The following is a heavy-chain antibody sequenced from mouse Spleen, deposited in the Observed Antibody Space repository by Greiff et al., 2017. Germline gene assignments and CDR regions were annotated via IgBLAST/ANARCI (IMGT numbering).Heavy chain of an antibody. CDR3: ARSSGKEFPFAY. CDR1: GYTFTSYW. D-gene: IGHD1-3*01. Sequence: QVQLQQSGAELVKPGASVKLSCKASGYTFTSYWMHWVKQRPGQGLEWIGMIHPNSGSTNYNEKFKSKATLTVDKSSSTAYMQLSSLTSEDSAVYYCARSSGKEFPFAYWGQGTLVTVSA. CDR2: IHPNSGST. J-gene: IGHJ3*01. V-gene: IGHV1-64*01.